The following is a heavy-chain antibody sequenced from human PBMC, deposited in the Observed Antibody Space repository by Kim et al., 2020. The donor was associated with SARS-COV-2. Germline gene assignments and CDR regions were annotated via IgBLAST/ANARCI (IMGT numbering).Heavy chain of an antibody. V-gene: IGHV1-3*01. J-gene: IGHJ4*02. Sequence: NTRYSRRFPDRVSITRDTSATKACLELGGLRSEDTAVYYCAREAVAGSFDHWGQGTLVTVSS. CDR2: NT. D-gene: IGHD6-19*01. CDR3: AREAVAGSFDH.